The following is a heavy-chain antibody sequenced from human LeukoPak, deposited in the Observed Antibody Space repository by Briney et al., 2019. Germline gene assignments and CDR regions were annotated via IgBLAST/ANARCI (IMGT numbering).Heavy chain of an antibody. V-gene: IGHV4-4*02. D-gene: IGHD3-22*01. J-gene: IGHJ6*02. Sequence: PSGTLSLTCAVSGGSISSSNWWSWFRQPPGKGLEWIGEIYRSGSTNYNPSLKSRVTISVDKSKNQFSLKLSSVTAADTAVYYCARDHYYDSSGYYYFSYYYGMDVWGQGTTVTVSS. CDR3: ARDHYYDSSGYYYFSYYYGMDV. CDR2: IYRSGST. CDR1: GGSISSSNW.